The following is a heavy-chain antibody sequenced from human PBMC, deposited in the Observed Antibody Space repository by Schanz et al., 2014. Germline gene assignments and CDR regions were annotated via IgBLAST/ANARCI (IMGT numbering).Heavy chain of an antibody. CDR3: ARDHTTESYYSAGPPIDY. D-gene: IGHD1-26*01. V-gene: IGHV3-30*03. CDR1: GFTFSTHA. J-gene: IGHJ4*02. Sequence: VQLVESGGGVVQPGRSLRLSCAASGFTFSTHAMHWVRQAPGKGLEWVALVSSDGNNDYYTDSVKGRFTISRDNSKNTVHLQMNSLRAEDTAVYYCARDHTTESYYSAGPPIDYWGQGTLLNVSS. CDR2: VSSDGNND.